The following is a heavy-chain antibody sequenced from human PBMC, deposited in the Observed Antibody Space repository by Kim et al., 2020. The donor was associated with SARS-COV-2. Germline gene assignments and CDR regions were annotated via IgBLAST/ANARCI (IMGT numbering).Heavy chain of an antibody. Sequence: GGSLRLSCAASGFTFSSYAMHWVRQAPGKGLEWVAVISYDGSNKYYADSVKGRFTISRDNSKNTLYLQMNSLRAEDTAVYYCARVPYSSSLPMGPHYFDYWGQGTLVTVSS. CDR1: GFTFSSYA. CDR3: ARVPYSSSLPMGPHYFDY. J-gene: IGHJ4*02. D-gene: IGHD6-13*01. V-gene: IGHV3-30*04. CDR2: ISYDGSNK.